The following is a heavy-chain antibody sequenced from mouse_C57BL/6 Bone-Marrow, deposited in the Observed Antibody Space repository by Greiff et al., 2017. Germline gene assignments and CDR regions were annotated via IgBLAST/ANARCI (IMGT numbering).Heavy chain of an antibody. CDR2: IRNKANGYTT. CDR1: GFTFTDYY. J-gene: IGHJ1*03. CDR3: ARYRGRWYFDV. Sequence: EVKLVESGGGLVQPGGSLSLSCAASGFTFTDYYMSWVRQPPGKALEWLGFIRNKANGYTTEYSASVKGRFTISRDNSQSILYLQMNALRAEDSATYYCARYRGRWYFDVWGTGTTVTVSS. V-gene: IGHV7-3*01.